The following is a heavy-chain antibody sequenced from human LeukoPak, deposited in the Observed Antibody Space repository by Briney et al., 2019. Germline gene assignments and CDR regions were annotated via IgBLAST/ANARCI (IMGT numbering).Heavy chain of an antibody. CDR2: IYHSGST. CDR3: ARYCSTIWFDP. J-gene: IGHJ5*02. D-gene: IGHD2-2*01. V-gene: IGHV4-59*12. Sequence: PSETLSLTCTVSGGSISSYYWSWIRQPPGKGLEWIGYIYHSGSTYYNPSLKSRVTISVDRSKNQFSLKLSSVTAADTAVYYCARYCSTIWFDPWGQGTLVTVSS. CDR1: GGSISSYY.